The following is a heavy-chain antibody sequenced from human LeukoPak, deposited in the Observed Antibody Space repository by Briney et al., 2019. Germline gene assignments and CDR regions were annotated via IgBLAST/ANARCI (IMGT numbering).Heavy chain of an antibody. CDR2: ISSDGSNK. Sequence: GGSLRLSCAASGFTLSTYGMHWDRQAPGKGLEWVAVISSDGSNKFYADSVKGRFTISRDGSKNTLYLQMNSLRPDDTAVYFCAKPQVTANWYYFHYWGQGTLVTVSS. CDR1: GFTLSTYG. V-gene: IGHV3-30*18. J-gene: IGHJ4*02. D-gene: IGHD2-21*02. CDR3: AKPQVTANWYYFHY.